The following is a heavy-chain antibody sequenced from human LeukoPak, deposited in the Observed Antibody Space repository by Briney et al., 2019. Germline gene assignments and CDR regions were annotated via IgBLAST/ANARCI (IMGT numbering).Heavy chain of an antibody. Sequence: SETLSLTCTVSGDSLSSSNYYWGWIRQPPGKGLEWIGSIYYTGSTFYNPSLKSRVTISEDAPKNQFSLKLSSVTAADTAVFYCARRSNFDRDAFDFWGQGTMVTVSS. CDR3: ARRSNFDRDAFDF. V-gene: IGHV4-39*01. CDR1: GDSLSSSNYY. D-gene: IGHD3-22*01. J-gene: IGHJ3*01. CDR2: IYYTGST.